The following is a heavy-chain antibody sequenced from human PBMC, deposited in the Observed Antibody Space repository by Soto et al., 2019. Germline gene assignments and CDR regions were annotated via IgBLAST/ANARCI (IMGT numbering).Heavy chain of an antibody. V-gene: IGHV3-23*01. D-gene: IGHD6-13*01. Sequence: EVQLLESGGGLVQPGGSLRLSCAAAGFTFSIYAMSWVRQAPGKGLEWVSAISGSGGSTYYADSVKGRFTISRYNSKNTLYLQMNSLRADDTAVYYCAKATRGGAATLIRDYWGQVTLVTVSS. CDR3: AKATRGGAATLIRDY. J-gene: IGHJ4*02. CDR2: ISGSGGST. CDR1: GFTFSIYA.